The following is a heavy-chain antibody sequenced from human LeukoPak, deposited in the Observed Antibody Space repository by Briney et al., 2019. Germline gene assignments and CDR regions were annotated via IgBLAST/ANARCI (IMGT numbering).Heavy chain of an antibody. CDR1: GGSISSSSYY. Sequence: PSETLSLTCTVSGGSISSSSYYWGWIRQPPGKGLEWIGSIYYSGSTYYNPSLKSRVTISVDTSKNQFSLKLSSVTAADTAVYYCARVNGDGYNTRLDYWGQGTLVTVSS. CDR2: IYYSGST. V-gene: IGHV4-39*07. D-gene: IGHD5-24*01. CDR3: ARVNGDGYNTRLDY. J-gene: IGHJ4*02.